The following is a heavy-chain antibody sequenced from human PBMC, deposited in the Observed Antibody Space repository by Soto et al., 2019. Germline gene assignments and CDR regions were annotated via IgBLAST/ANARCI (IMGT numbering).Heavy chain of an antibody. CDR3: ARDFGETTVTTGTNY. V-gene: IGHV1-46*01. Sequence: ASVKVSCKASGYTFTSYYMHWVRQAPGQGLEWMGIINPSGGSTSYAQKFQGRVTMTRDTSTSTVYMELSSLRSEDTAVYYCARDFGETTVTTGTNYWGQGTLVTVSS. CDR2: INPSGGST. J-gene: IGHJ4*02. D-gene: IGHD4-17*01. CDR1: GYTFTSYY.